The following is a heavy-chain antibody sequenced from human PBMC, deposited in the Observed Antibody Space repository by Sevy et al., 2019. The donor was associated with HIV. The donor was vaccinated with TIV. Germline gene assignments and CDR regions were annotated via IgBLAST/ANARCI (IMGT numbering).Heavy chain of an antibody. V-gene: IGHV4-30-4*01. CDR2: FFYSGNL. J-gene: IGHJ5*01. Sequence: SETLSLTCTVSGGSISRDDYYWSWIRQPPGKGLEWIGYFFYSGNLHYNPSLKSRVIISVDMSKNNVYLNLSSVTAADTAVYFCARSQNVDSAPFDSWGQGALVTVSS. CDR3: ARSQNVDSAPFDS. CDR1: GGSISRDDYY. D-gene: IGHD5-18*01.